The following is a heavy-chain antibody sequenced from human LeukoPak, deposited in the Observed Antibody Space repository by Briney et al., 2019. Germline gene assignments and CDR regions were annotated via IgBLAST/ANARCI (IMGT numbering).Heavy chain of an antibody. Sequence: GGSLRLSCAASGFTFSNYWMSWVRQAPGKGLEWVAVIKQDESEKFYGDSVKGRFTISRDNAKNTLYLQMNSLRAEDTAVYYCARGDIVVVPAAMTLDVWGQGTTVTVSS. J-gene: IGHJ6*02. CDR2: IKQDESEK. CDR3: ARGDIVVVPAAMTLDV. V-gene: IGHV3-7*01. CDR1: GFTFSNYW. D-gene: IGHD2-2*01.